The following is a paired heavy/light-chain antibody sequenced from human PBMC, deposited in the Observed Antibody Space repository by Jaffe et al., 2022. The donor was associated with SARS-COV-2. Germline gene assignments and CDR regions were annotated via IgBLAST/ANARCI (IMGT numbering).Heavy chain of an antibody. Sequence: QVQLQESGPGLVKPSETLSLTCTVSGYSISSNIYWGWIRQPPGKGLEWIGNIYHSGNTYYNPSLKSRVTISVDTSKNHFSLKLSSVTAADTAVYYCAKVASGGYNDYWGQGALVTVSS. CDR3: AKVASGGYNDY. CDR2: IYHSGNT. V-gene: IGHV4-38-2*02. J-gene: IGHJ4*02. D-gene: IGHD3-22*01. CDR1: GYSISSNIY.
Light chain of an antibody. CDR1: QSINGY. V-gene: IGKV1-5*03. CDR2: TAS. J-gene: IGKJ2*01. CDR3: QQYNTYPYT. Sequence: DIQMTQSPSTLSASVGDRVTITCRASQSINGYLAWYQQKPGKAPNLLIYTASSLESGVPSRFSGSGSGTEFTLTISSLQPDDFATYYCQQYNTYPYTFGQGTKLEIK.